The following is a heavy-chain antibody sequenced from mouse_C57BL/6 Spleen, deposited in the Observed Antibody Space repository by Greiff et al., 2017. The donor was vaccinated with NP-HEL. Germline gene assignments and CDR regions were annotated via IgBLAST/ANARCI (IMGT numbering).Heavy chain of an antibody. V-gene: IGHV1-82*01. CDR1: GYAFSSSW. Sequence: VQLQQSGPELVKPGASVKISCKASGYAFSSSWMNWVKQRPGKGLEWIGRIYPGDGDTNYNGKFKGKATLTADKSSSTAYMQLSSLTSEDSAVYFCARLGSSYPYYYAMDYWGQGTSVTVSS. CDR3: ARLGSSYPYYYAMDY. J-gene: IGHJ4*01. CDR2: IYPGDGDT. D-gene: IGHD1-1*01.